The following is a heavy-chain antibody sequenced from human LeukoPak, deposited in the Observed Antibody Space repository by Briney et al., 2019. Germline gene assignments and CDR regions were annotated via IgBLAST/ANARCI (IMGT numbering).Heavy chain of an antibody. CDR2: IRSKTYGGTT. J-gene: IGHJ4*02. Sequence: GGPLRLSCTASGFTFGDYAMIWLRQAPGKGLEGLGFIRSKTYGGTTEYAASVKGRFSISRDDSKSIAYLQMNSLKTEDTAVYYCTRDHITGTTLEFDYWGQGTLVTVSS. D-gene: IGHD1-20*01. CDR1: GFTFGDYA. CDR3: TRDHITGTTLEFDY. V-gene: IGHV3-49*03.